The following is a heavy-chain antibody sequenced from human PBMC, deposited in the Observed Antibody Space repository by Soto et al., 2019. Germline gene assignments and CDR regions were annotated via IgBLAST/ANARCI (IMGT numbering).Heavy chain of an antibody. CDR2: INHSGST. V-gene: IGHV4-34*01. D-gene: IGHD3-16*01. CDR1: SASFNGFY. J-gene: IGHJ6*02. CDR3: ARAWVSYYYGMDV. Sequence: SETLSLTCAVHSASFNGFYWSWIPQPPRKGLEWIGEINHSGSTNYNPSLKSRVTISVDTSKNHFSLKLSSVTSADTAVYYCARAWVSYYYGMDVWGQGTTVT.